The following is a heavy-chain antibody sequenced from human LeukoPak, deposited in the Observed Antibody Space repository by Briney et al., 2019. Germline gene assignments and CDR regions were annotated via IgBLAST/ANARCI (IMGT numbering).Heavy chain of an antibody. CDR1: GYSFNDYY. CDR2: VDPEDAET. J-gene: IGHJ4*02. D-gene: IGHD1-26*01. CDR3: ATDVFGIVGARNDY. V-gene: IGHV1-69-2*01. Sequence: GASVKVSCKASGYSFNDYYIHWVQLAPGKGFAWMGRVDPEDAETIYARNFQDRVTITADSSTDTVYMELSSLRSEDTAVYYCATDVFGIVGARNDYWGQGTLVTVSS.